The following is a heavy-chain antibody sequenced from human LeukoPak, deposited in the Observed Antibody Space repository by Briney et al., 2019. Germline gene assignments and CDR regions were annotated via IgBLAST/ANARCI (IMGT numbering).Heavy chain of an antibody. J-gene: IGHJ4*02. CDR2: ISYDGSLK. V-gene: IGHV3-30*18. D-gene: IGHD3-22*01. Sequence: GRSLRLSCAASGFTFSSFGMHWVRQAPGKRLEWVAIISYDGSLKYYADSVKGRFTISRDNSKNTLYLQISSQRVEDTAVYYCAKETYDSSGYYFAYFDYWGQGTLVTVSA. CDR1: GFTFSSFG. CDR3: AKETYDSSGYYFAYFDY.